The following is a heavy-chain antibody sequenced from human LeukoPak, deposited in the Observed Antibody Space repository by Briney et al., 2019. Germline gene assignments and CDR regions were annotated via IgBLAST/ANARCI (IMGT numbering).Heavy chain of an antibody. J-gene: IGHJ6*02. D-gene: IGHD2-15*01. CDR2: INPSGGST. CDR3: ASLSGGSYAYCGMDV. V-gene: IGHV1-46*01. Sequence: ASVKVSCKASGYTFTSYYMHWVRQAPGQGLEWMGIINPSGGSTSYAQKFQGRVTMTRDTSTSTVYMELSSLRFEDTAVYYCASLSGGSYAYCGMDVWGQGTTVTVSS. CDR1: GYTFTSYY.